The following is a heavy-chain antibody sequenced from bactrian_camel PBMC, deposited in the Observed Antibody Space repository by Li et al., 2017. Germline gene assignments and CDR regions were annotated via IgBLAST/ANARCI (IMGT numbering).Heavy chain of an antibody. V-gene: IGHV3S40*01. Sequence: VQLVESGGGLVQPGGSLRLSCAASGFIFSSYAMSWVRQAPGKGLEWVSGINSGGGSTYYADSVKGRFTISRDNAKNTVYLQLNSLKTEDIAMYYCVRSRGAVRWEVVYTTGAKGPRSPSP. D-gene: IGHD6*01. CDR3: VRSRGAVRWEVVYTT. J-gene: IGHJ4*01. CDR2: INSGGGST. CDR1: GFIFSSYA.